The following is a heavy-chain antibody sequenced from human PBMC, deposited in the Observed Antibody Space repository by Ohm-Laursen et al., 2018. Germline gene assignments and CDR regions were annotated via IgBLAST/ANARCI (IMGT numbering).Heavy chain of an antibody. V-gene: IGHV4-4*07. J-gene: IGHJ6*02. CDR1: GGSIRTYY. Sequence: TLSLTCTVSGGSIRTYYWNCIRQPAGKGLEWIGRVHSSGSTNYNPSLKSRVTMSVDTSKNQFSLKLSSVTAADTAVYFCAGETRTYYSDGSVYTLDIWGQGTTVTVSS. D-gene: IGHD3-22*01. CDR3: AGETRTYYSDGSVYTLDI. CDR2: VHSSGST.